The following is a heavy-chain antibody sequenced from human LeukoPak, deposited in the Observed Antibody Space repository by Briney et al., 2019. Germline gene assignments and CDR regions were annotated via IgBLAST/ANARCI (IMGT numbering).Heavy chain of an antibody. CDR3: ARDYYGSGSYGWFDP. CDR2: ISSSGSNI. CDR1: GFTFSDYY. Sequence: PGGSLRLSCAASGFTFSDYYMSWIRQAPGKGLEWVSYISSSGSNIYYADSVKGRFTISRDNAKNSLYLQMSSLRAEDTAVYYCARDYYGSGSYGWFDPWGQGTLVTVSS. V-gene: IGHV3-11*01. J-gene: IGHJ5*02. D-gene: IGHD3-10*01.